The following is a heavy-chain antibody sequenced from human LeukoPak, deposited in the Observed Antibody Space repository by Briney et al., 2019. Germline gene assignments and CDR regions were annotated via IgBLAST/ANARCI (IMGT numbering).Heavy chain of an antibody. D-gene: IGHD5-24*01. Sequence: HTGGSLRLSCAASGLTFSSYGMHWVRQAPGKGLKWVAFIRYDGSNKYYADSVKGRFTISRDNSKNTLYLQMNSLRAEDTAVYYCAKDQRWLQPKQGLLDYWGQGTLVTVSS. V-gene: IGHV3-30*02. CDR1: GLTFSSYG. J-gene: IGHJ4*02. CDR2: IRYDGSNK. CDR3: AKDQRWLQPKQGLLDY.